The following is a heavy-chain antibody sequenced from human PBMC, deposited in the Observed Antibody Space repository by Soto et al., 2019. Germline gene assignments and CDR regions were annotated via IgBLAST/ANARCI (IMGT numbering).Heavy chain of an antibody. D-gene: IGHD5-18*01. CDR3: AKDINSARDGYHYGADY. V-gene: IGHV3-30*18. Sequence: QVHLVESGGGVVQPGRSLRLSCAASGFTFSTYGIHWVRQAPGEGLEWVAIISYDGSDKWYVDSVKGRFTVSRDNSKNTLYLQMNSLRPEDTAIYNCAKDINSARDGYHYGADYWGQGTLVTVSS. J-gene: IGHJ4*02. CDR1: GFTFSTYG. CDR2: ISYDGSDK.